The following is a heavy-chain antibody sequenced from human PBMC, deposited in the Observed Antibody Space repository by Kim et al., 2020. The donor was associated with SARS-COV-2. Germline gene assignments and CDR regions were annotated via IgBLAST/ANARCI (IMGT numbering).Heavy chain of an antibody. Sequence: SETLSLTCTVSGGSISSSSYYWGWIRQPPGKGLEWIGSIYYSGSTYYNPSLKSRVTISVDTSKNQFSLKLSSVSAADTAVYYCARHVGSSDRFGELWAVNWFDPWGQGTLVTVSS. D-gene: IGHD3-10*01. CDR1: GGSISSSSYY. CDR2: IYYSGST. J-gene: IGHJ5*02. V-gene: IGHV4-39*01. CDR3: ARHVGSSDRFGELWAVNWFDP.